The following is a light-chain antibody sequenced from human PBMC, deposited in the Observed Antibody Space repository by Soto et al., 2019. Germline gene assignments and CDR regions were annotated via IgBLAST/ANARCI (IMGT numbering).Light chain of an antibody. J-gene: IGLJ1*01. V-gene: IGLV2-14*01. CDR2: QVN. CDR3: SSYTRGSSLYV. Sequence: QSVLTQPASVSGSPGQSITISCTGTSSDIGGFNYVSWYQQHPGKAPKLMIYQVNNRPSGISNRFSGSKSGNTASLTISGLQAEDEADYYCSSYTRGSSLYVFGTGTKVTVL. CDR1: SSDIGGFNY.